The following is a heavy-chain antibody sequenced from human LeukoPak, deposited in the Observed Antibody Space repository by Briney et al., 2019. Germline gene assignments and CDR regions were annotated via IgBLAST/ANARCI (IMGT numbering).Heavy chain of an antibody. CDR1: GATFSSYA. CDR3: ARGGVGYCSGGSCSPTTPNHY. D-gene: IGHD2-15*01. V-gene: IGHV1-69*04. J-gene: IGHJ4*02. Sequence: GASVTVSCKASGATFSSYAISWVRQAPGQGLEWMGRIIPIIGIANYAQKFQGRVTITGDTSKSTAYMELSSLRSEDTAVYYCARGGVGYCSGGSCSPTTPNHYWGQGTLVTVSS. CDR2: IIPIIGIA.